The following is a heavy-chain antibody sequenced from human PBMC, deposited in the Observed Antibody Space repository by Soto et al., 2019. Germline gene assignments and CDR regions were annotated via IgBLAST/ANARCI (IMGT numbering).Heavy chain of an antibody. V-gene: IGHV4-59*01. D-gene: IGHD1-26*01. CDR3: ARGVVGATLWGDQYGMDV. J-gene: IGHJ6*02. CDR1: GGSISSYY. CDR2: IYYSGST. Sequence: SETLSLTCTVSGGSISSYYWSWIRQPPGKGLEWIGYIYYSGSTNYNPSLKSRVTISVDTSKNQFSLKLSSVTAADTAVYYCARGVVGATLWGDQYGMDVWGQGTTVTVSS.